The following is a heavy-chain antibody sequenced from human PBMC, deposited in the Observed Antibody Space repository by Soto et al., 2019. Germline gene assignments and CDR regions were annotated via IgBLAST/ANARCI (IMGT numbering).Heavy chain of an antibody. V-gene: IGHV3-33*01. J-gene: IGHJ3*02. Sequence: QVQLVESEGGVVQPGRSLRLSCAASGFTFSSYGMHWVRQAPGKGLEWVAVIWYDGSNKYYADSVKGRFTISRDNSKNTLYLQMNSLRAEDTAVYYCARATGGMLGDAFDIWGQGTMVTVSS. D-gene: IGHD2-8*01. CDR2: IWYDGSNK. CDR3: ARATGGMLGDAFDI. CDR1: GFTFSSYG.